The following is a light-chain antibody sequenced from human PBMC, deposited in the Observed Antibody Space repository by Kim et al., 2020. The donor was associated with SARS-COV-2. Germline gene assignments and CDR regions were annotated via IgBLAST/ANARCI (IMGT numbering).Light chain of an antibody. V-gene: IGKV3-20*01. Sequence: EIVLTQSPGTMSLSPGERATLSCRARQSVPTNYLAWYQQKPGQPPRLLIYRASSRATDIPDRFSGSGSGTDFTLTISRLEPEDFAVYYCQQYGRSPKTFGQGTKLEI. CDR3: QQYGRSPKT. J-gene: IGKJ2*01. CDR1: QSVPTNY. CDR2: RAS.